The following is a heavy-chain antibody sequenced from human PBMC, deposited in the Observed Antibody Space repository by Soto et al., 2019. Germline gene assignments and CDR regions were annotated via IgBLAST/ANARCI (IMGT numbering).Heavy chain of an antibody. CDR2: INHSGST. J-gene: IGHJ5*02. D-gene: IGHD3-16*02. CDR3: ARAEYYDYVWGSYPLGWFDP. V-gene: IGHV4-34*01. Sequence: PSETLSLTCGVYGGSFSGYYWSWIRQPPVNGLEWIGEINHSGSTNYNPSLKSRVTISVDTSKNQFSLKLSSVTAADTAVYYCARAEYYDYVWGSYPLGWFDPWGQGTLVTVSS. CDR1: GGSFSGYY.